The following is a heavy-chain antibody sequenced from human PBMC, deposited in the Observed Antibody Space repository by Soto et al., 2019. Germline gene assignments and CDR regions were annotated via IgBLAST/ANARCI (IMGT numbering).Heavy chain of an antibody. D-gene: IGHD5-12*01. Sequence: DVQLLESGGGLVQPGGSLRLSCAASGFSFSSYAMVWVRQAPGKGLEWGAVISARGGHSYFADPVKGRFPLSRDNSKNVLSLERNSLTAEDTAIYFCAKGSIEYSASVDNWGQGTRVVVSS. CDR2: ISARGGHS. CDR3: AKGSIEYSASVDN. V-gene: IGHV3-23*01. J-gene: IGHJ4*02. CDR1: GFSFSSYA.